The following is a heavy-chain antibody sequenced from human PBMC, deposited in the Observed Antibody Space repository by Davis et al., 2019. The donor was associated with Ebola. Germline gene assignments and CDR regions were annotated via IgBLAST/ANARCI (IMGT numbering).Heavy chain of an antibody. J-gene: IGHJ6*02. CDR2: IWYDGSNK. Sequence: GESLKISCAASGFTFSSYGMHWVRQAPGKGLEWVAVIWYDGSNKYYADSVKGRFTISRDNSKNTLYLQMNSLRAEDTAVYYCARDPRYSNYFVGMDVWDQGTTVTVSS. CDR3: ARDPRYSNYFVGMDV. V-gene: IGHV3-33*01. CDR1: GFTFSSYG. D-gene: IGHD4-11*01.